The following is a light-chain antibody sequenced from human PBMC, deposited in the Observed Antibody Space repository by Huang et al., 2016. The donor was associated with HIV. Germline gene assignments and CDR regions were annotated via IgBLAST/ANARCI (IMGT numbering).Light chain of an antibody. CDR2: AAS. V-gene: IGKV1-39*01. Sequence: IQLTQSPTSLSASVGDRITITCRASQSISTYLNWYQQRPGRAPKVLIYAASNLQNGVPSRFSGSGSGTDFTLTVSSLQPEDFATYYCQQSYSTLLTFGGGTNVEIK. CDR1: QSISTY. J-gene: IGKJ4*01. CDR3: QQSYSTLLT.